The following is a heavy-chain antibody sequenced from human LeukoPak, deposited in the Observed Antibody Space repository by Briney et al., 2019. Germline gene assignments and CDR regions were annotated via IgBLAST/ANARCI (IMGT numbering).Heavy chain of an antibody. Sequence: GGSLRLSCAASGFTFSSYWMHWVRQAPGKGLVWVSRINSDGSSTSYADSVKGRFTISRDNAKNTPYLQMNSLRAEDTAVYYCTRDTLYCSGGYCYHDIWGQGTMVTVSS. CDR3: TRDTLYCSGGYCYHDI. V-gene: IGHV3-74*01. J-gene: IGHJ3*02. D-gene: IGHD2-15*01. CDR1: GFTFSSYW. CDR2: INSDGSST.